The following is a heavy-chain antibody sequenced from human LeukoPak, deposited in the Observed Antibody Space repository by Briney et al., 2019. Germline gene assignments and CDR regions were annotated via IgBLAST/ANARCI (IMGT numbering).Heavy chain of an antibody. D-gene: IGHD1-7*01. J-gene: IGHJ3*02. CDR3: ARFGTDWNSSGGTHVDFLDT. CDR1: GGSISSGSYY. CDR2: ISYRGST. Sequence: SETLSLTCTVSGGSISSGSYYWGWIRQPPGKGLEWIGTISYRGSTYSNSSLKSRVTISVDTSKNQFSLKLSSVTAADTAVFYCARFGTDWNSSGGTHVDFLDTWGQRTMVTVSS. V-gene: IGHV4-39*01.